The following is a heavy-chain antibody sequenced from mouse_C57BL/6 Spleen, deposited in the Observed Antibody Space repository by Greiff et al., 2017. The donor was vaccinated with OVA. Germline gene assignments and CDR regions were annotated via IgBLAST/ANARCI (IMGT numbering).Heavy chain of an antibody. V-gene: IGHV5-4*03. CDR1: GFTFSSYA. Sequence: EVMLVESGGGLVKPGGSLKLSCAASGFTFSSYAMSWVRQTPEKRLEWVATISDGGSYTYYPDNVKGRFTISRDNAKNNLYLQMSHLKSEDTAMYYCARASYGNSLYFDDWGQGTTLTVSS. CDR2: ISDGGSYT. CDR3: ARASYGNSLYFDD. D-gene: IGHD2-1*01. J-gene: IGHJ2*01.